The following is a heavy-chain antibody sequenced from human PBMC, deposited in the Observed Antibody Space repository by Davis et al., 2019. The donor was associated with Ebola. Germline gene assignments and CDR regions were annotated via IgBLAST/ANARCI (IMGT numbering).Heavy chain of an antibody. CDR3: AHWGSYYPYDAFDI. CDR1: GFSLSTSGVG. Sequence: SGPTLVKPTQTLTLTCTFSGFSLSTSGVGVGWIRQPPGKALEWLALIYWDDDKRYSPSLKSRLTITKDTSKNQVVLTMTNMDPVDTATYYCAHWGSYYPYDAFDIWGQGTMVTVSS. D-gene: IGHD1-26*01. J-gene: IGHJ3*02. V-gene: IGHV2-5*02. CDR2: IYWDDDK.